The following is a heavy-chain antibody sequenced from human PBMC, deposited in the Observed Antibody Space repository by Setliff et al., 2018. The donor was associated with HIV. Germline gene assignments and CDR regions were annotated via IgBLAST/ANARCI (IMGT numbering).Heavy chain of an antibody. V-gene: IGHV3-43*01. Sequence: GESLKISCAASGFNFNDYTMHGVRQGPGKTLEWVSLISWDRYTTNYADSVKGRFTISRDNSKNSLYLQMNSLRFEDTALYYCAKEGRTTSAFDVWGQGTMVTVSS. D-gene: IGHD1-1*01. CDR2: ISWDRYTT. CDR3: AKEGRTTSAFDV. J-gene: IGHJ3*01. CDR1: GFNFNDYT.